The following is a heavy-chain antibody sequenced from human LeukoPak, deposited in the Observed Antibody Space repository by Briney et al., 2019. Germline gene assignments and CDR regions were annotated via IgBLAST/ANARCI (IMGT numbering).Heavy chain of an antibody. CDR1: GFTFSSYG. D-gene: IGHD3-22*01. CDR3: ARGGYYYDSSGYSLYYYYYMDV. J-gene: IGHJ6*03. Sequence: GGSLRLSCAASGFTFSSYGMHWVRQAPGKGLEWVAFIRYDGSNKYYADSVKGRFTISRDNSKNTLYLQMNSLRAEDTAVYYCARGGYYYDSSGYSLYYYYYMDVWGKGTTVTISS. CDR2: IRYDGSNK. V-gene: IGHV3-30*02.